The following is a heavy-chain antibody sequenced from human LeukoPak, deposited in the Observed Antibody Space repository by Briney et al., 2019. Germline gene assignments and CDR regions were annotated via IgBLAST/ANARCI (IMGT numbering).Heavy chain of an antibody. D-gene: IGHD3-9*01. CDR2: INPSDDDI. CDR3: ARTLLTGFYMPPGY. Sequence: ASVKVSCKASGYTFSNYYIHWVRQAPGQGLEWMGNINPSDDDITYAQKFQDRVTMTSDTSTSAVYMELSSLRSEDTAVYYCARTLLTGFYMPPGYWGQGSLVTVSS. V-gene: IGHV1-46*01. CDR1: GYTFSNYY. J-gene: IGHJ4*02.